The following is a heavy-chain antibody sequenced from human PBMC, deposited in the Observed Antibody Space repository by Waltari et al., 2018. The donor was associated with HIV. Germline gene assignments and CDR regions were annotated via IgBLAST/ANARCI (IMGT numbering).Heavy chain of an antibody. V-gene: IGHV4-59*01. CDR2: IYYTGRT. D-gene: IGHD3-3*01. CDR3: ARGLFGVGSNWFDP. J-gene: IGHJ5*02. Sequence: RPSETLSLTCSVSGGAFISYHWTWIRQPPGKGLEWIGYIYYTGRTNCNPSLKSRVTISVDTSKNQFSLRLRSVTAADTAVYYCARGLFGVGSNWFDPWGQGILVTVSS. CDR1: GGAFISYH.